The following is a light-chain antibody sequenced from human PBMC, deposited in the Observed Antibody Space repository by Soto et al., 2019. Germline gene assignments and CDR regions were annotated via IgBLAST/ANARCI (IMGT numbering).Light chain of an antibody. CDR2: GAA. Sequence: DIQMTQSPSSLSASVGDRVTITCRASQSVNTYLNWYQQKPGEAPRLLISGAASLQSGVPSRFSGGGSGTDFTLTISSLQPEDFATYSCQQTYSSRFTFGPGT. CDR3: QQTYSSRFT. CDR1: QSVNTY. J-gene: IGKJ3*01. V-gene: IGKV1-39*01.